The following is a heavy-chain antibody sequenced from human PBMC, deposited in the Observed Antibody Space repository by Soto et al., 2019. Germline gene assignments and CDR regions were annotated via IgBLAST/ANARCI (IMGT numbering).Heavy chain of an antibody. V-gene: IGHV3-30*18. J-gene: IGHJ4*02. CDR2: ISSDGSDK. Sequence: QVQLVESGGGVVQPGRSLRLSCAASGFSFTNCGMHWVRQAPGKGLEWVAAISSDGSDKYYSESVKGRFTTSRDNSKNTLFLQMNSLRVEDTAVYYCVKGSEVARQELDYWGQGTLVTVSS. CDR3: VKGSEVARQELDY. D-gene: IGHD2-15*01. CDR1: GFSFTNCG.